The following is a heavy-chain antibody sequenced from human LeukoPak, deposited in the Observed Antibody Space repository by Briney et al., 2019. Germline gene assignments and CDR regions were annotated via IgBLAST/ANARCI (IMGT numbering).Heavy chain of an antibody. CDR3: ARADHSQAPLDY. CDR2: INPNSGGT. D-gene: IGHD4-11*01. CDR1: GYTFTGYY. V-gene: IGHV1-2*02. Sequence: GASVKVSCKASGYTFTGYYMHWVRQAPGQGLEWMGWINPNSGGTNYARNFLGRVTMTRDTSITTAYMELTGLRSDDTAVYYCARADHSQAPLDYWGQGSLVTVSS. J-gene: IGHJ4*02.